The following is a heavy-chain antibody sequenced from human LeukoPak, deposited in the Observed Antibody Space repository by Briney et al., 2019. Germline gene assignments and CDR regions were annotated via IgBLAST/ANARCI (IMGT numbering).Heavy chain of an antibody. J-gene: IGHJ3*02. CDR3: ARGRSSGSYYGAFDI. D-gene: IGHD1-26*01. Sequence: KSSETLSLTCAVYGGSFSGYYWSWIRQPPGKGLEWIGEINHSGSTNYNPSLKSRVTISVDTSKNQFSLKLSSVTAADTAVYYCARGRSSGSYYGAFDIWGQGTMVTVSS. CDR2: INHSGST. V-gene: IGHV4-34*01. CDR1: GGSFSGYY.